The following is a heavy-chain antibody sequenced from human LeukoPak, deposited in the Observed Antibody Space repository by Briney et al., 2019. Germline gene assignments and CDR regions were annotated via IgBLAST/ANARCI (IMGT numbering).Heavy chain of an antibody. CDR2: IYYSGST. CDR1: GGSISSSSYY. V-gene: IGHV4-39*01. CDR3: ARHLDGYNSPLAFDY. Sequence: PSETLSLTCTVSGGSISSSSYYWGWIRQPPGKGLEWIGSIYYSGSTYYNPSLKSRVTISVDTSKNQFSLKLSSVTAADTAVYYCARHLDGYNSPLAFDYWGQGTLVTVSS. D-gene: IGHD5-24*01. J-gene: IGHJ4*02.